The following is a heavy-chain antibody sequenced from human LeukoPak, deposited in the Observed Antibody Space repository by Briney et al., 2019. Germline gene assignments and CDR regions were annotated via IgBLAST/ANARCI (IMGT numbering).Heavy chain of an antibody. CDR3: ARRSYDFWSGDYNWFDP. CDR2: ISAYNGNT. D-gene: IGHD3-3*01. Sequence: ASVKVSCKASGYTFTSYGISWVRQAPGQGLKWMGWISAYNGNTNYAQKLQGRVTMTTDTSTSTAYMELRSLRSDDTAVYYCARRSYDFWSGDYNWFDPWGQGTLVTVSS. J-gene: IGHJ5*02. V-gene: IGHV1-18*01. CDR1: GYTFTSYG.